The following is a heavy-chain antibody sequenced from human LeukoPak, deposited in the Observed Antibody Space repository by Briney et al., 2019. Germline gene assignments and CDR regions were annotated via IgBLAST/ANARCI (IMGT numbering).Heavy chain of an antibody. CDR2: IQNSGTT. V-gene: IGHV4-59*08. CDR1: GAFISTYY. J-gene: IGHJ4*02. D-gene: IGHD6-13*01. Sequence: SETLSHTCTVSGAFISTYYWSWIRQPPGKGLEWIGYIQNSGTTNHNPSLQSRVTISVDMSKNQFSLRLSSVTAADTAVYYCARHGSSWSFDYWGQGTLVTVSS. CDR3: ARHGSSWSFDY.